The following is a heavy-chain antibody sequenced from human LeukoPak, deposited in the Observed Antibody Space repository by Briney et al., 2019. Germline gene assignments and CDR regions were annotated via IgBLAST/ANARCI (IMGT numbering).Heavy chain of an antibody. Sequence: ASVKASCKASGYTFANYFIHWVRQAPGQGLEWVGIINPSGGRTSYAQKFQGRVTMTRDTSTSTVYMELSSLRSEDAAIYYCARSKSCSGGSCYSPDYWGQGTLVTVSS. V-gene: IGHV1-46*01. CDR2: INPSGGRT. J-gene: IGHJ4*02. CDR1: GYTFANYF. D-gene: IGHD2-15*01. CDR3: ARSKSCSGGSCYSPDY.